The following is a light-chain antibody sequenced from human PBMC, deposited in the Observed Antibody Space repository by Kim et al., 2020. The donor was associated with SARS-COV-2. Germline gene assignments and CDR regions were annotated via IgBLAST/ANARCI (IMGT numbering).Light chain of an antibody. CDR1: NIGSKS. CDR2: YDS. J-gene: IGLJ3*02. Sequence: SYELTQPPSVSVAPGKTARITCGGNNIGSKSVHWYQQKPGQAPVLVIYYDSDRPSGIPERFSGSNSGNTATLTISRVEAGDEADYYCQVWDNNSDHPVFGGGTQLTVL. CDR3: QVWDNNSDHPV. V-gene: IGLV3-21*04.